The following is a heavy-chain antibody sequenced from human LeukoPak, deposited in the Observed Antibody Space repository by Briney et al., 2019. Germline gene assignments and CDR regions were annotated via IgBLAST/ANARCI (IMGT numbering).Heavy chain of an antibody. Sequence: TSETLSLTCTVSGGSISSGDYYWSWIRQPPGKGLEWIGYIYYSGSTYYNPSLKSRVTISVDTPKNQFSLKLSSVTAADTAVYYCASGLTYYYDSSRFDYWGQGTLVTVSS. CDR2: IYYSGST. CDR1: GGSISSGDYY. D-gene: IGHD3-22*01. J-gene: IGHJ4*02. V-gene: IGHV4-30-4*08. CDR3: ASGLTYYYDSSRFDY.